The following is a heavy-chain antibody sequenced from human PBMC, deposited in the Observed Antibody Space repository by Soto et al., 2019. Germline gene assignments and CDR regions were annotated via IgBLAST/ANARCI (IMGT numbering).Heavy chain of an antibody. Sequence: SGPTLVNPTQTLTLTCTFSGFSLSTSGMCVSWIRQPPGKALEWLALIDWDDDKYYSTSLNTRLTISKDTSKNQVVLTMTHMDPVDTPTYYCARLPSTLDGIDYWGQGTLFTVSS. J-gene: IGHJ4*02. D-gene: IGHD2-15*01. V-gene: IGHV2-70*01. CDR3: ARLPSTLDGIDY. CDR2: IDWDDDK. CDR1: GFSLSTSGMC.